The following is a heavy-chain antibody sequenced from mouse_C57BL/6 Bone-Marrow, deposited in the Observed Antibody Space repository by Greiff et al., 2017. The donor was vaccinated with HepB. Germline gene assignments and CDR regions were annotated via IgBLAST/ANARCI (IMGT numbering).Heavy chain of an antibody. CDR2: IDPETGGT. V-gene: IGHV1-15*01. CDR1: GYTFTDYE. J-gene: IGHJ3*01. Sequence: VQLHQSGAELVRPGASVTLSCKASGYTFTDYEMHWVKQTPVHGLEWIGAIDPETGGTAYNQKFKGKAILTADKTSSTAYMELRSLTSEDSAVYYCTREDDGPWFAYWGQGTLVTVSA. D-gene: IGHD1-2*01. CDR3: TREDDGPWFAY.